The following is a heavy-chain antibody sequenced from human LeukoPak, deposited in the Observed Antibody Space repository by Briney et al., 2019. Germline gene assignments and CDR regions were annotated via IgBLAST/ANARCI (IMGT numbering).Heavy chain of an antibody. CDR2: ISGSGTYS. V-gene: IGHV3-23*01. Sequence: GGSLRLSCAASGFTFNSFAMTWVRQAPGKGLEWVSAISGSGTYSYYADSVKGRFTISRDSSKNTLFLQMNSLRAEDTAVYYCAKAGGFGELLSHYYFDYWGQGTLVTVSS. D-gene: IGHD3-10*01. CDR1: GFTFNSFA. J-gene: IGHJ4*02. CDR3: AKAGGFGELLSHYYFDY.